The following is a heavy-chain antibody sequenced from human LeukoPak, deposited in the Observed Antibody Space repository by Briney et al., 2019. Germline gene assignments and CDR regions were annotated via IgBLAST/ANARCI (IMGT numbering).Heavy chain of an antibody. CDR2: IYYSGST. Sequence: PSETLSLTCTVSGGSISSYYWRWIRQHPGEGLEGIGYIYYSGSTNYNPSLKSRVTISVDKSKNQFSLKLSSVTAADTAVYYCAKLRYSSSRFGGPWGQGTLVTVSS. J-gene: IGHJ5*02. D-gene: IGHD6-13*01. CDR1: GGSISSYY. V-gene: IGHV4-59*12. CDR3: AKLRYSSSRFGGP.